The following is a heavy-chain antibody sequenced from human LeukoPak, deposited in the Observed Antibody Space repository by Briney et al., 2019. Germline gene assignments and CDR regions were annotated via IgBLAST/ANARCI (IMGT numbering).Heavy chain of an antibody. V-gene: IGHV1-18*01. D-gene: IGHD4-17*01. CDR2: ISAQHGQT. J-gene: IGHJ6*03. CDR3: ARDGTLLTTVTTWGDYYMDV. CDR1: GYSENFYG. Sequence: GASVKVSCKTSGYSENFYGITWVRQVAGQGLEWMGWISAQHGQTEYAPNSQDRVTMTTDTYTNTAYMELRSLRSDDTAVYYCARDGTLLTTVTTWGDYYMDVWGKGTTVTVSS.